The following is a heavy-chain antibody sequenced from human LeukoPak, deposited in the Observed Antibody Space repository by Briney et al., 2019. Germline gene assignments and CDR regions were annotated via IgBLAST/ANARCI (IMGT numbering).Heavy chain of an antibody. CDR3: ASWVAATPSYYYYMDV. CDR2: IIPIFGTA. CDR1: GGTFSSYA. J-gene: IGHJ6*03. V-gene: IGHV1-69*06. D-gene: IGHD2-15*01. Sequence: ASVKVSCKASGGTFSSYAISWVRQAPGQGLEWMGGIIPIFGTANYAQKFQGRVMITADKSTSTAYMELSSLRSEDTAVYYCASWVAATPSYYYYMDVWGKGTTVTVSS.